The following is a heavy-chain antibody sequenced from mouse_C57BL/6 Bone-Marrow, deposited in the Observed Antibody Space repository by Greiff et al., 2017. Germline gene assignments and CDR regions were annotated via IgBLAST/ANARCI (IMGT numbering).Heavy chain of an antibody. V-gene: IGHV14-4*01. J-gene: IGHJ3*01. CDR2: IDPENGDT. CDR3: TTPGPWFAY. CDR1: GFNIKDDY. Sequence: EVQLQQSGAELVRPGASVKLSCTASGFNIKDDYMHWVKQRPEQGLEWIGWIDPENGDTEYASKFQGKATITADTSSNTAYLQRSSLTSEDTAVYYCTTPGPWFAYWGQGTLVTVSA.